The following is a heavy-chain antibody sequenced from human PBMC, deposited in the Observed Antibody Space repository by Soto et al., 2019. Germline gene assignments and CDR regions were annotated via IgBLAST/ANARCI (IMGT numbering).Heavy chain of an antibody. J-gene: IGHJ5*02. Sequence: LILSCASSGFTVSSFAMYWVRQAPGKGLEWVAGISGGDGSTYYADSVKGRFTISRDNSKNTVSLQMNSLGVEDTAVYFWAKHKNGWSNWFDPWGQGTPVTFSS. CDR2: ISGGDGST. CDR1: GFTVSSFA. D-gene: IGHD6-19*01. V-gene: IGHV3-23*01. CDR3: AKHKNGWSNWFDP.